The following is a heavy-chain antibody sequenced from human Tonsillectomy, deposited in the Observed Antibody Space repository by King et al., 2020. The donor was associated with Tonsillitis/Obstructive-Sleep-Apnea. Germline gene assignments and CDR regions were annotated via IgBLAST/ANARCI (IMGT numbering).Heavy chain of an antibody. V-gene: IGHV5-51*01. J-gene: IGHJ5*02. CDR1: GYSFTSYW. CDR2: IYPGDSDT. Sequence: VQLVESGAEVKKPGESLKISCKGSGYSFTSYWIGWVRQMPGKGLEWMGIIYPGDSDTRYSPSFQGQVTISADKSISTAYLQWSSLKASDTAMYYCARWGKGKTLRFLEWLQGDDLFDPWGQGTLVTVSS. CDR3: ARWGKGKTLRFLEWLQGDDLFDP. D-gene: IGHD3-3*01.